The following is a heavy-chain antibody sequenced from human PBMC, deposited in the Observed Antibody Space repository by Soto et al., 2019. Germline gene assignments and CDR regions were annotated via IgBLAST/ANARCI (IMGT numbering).Heavy chain of an antibody. Sequence: PVGSLRLSCAASGFTFSSYAMHWVRQAPGKGLEWVAVISYDGSNKYYADSVKGRFTISRDNSKNTLYLQMNSLRAEDTAVYYCARDGDLRDEIYYFDYWGQGTLVTSPQ. CDR2: ISYDGSNK. D-gene: IGHD3-3*01. CDR1: GFTFSSYA. J-gene: IGHJ4*02. V-gene: IGHV3-30-3*01. CDR3: ARDGDLRDEIYYFDY.